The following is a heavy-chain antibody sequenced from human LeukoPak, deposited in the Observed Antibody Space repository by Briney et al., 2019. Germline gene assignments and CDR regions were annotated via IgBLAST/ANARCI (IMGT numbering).Heavy chain of an antibody. Sequence: KPSETLSLTCTVSVGSISSYYWSWIRQPPGKGLEWIGYIYYSGSTNYNPSLKSRVTISVDTSKNQFSLKLSSVTAADTAVYYCARAPLDYDILTGANYYYYYMDVWGKGTTVTVSS. CDR2: IYYSGST. V-gene: IGHV4-59*01. CDR1: VGSISSYY. J-gene: IGHJ6*03. CDR3: ARAPLDYDILTGANYYYYYMDV. D-gene: IGHD3-9*01.